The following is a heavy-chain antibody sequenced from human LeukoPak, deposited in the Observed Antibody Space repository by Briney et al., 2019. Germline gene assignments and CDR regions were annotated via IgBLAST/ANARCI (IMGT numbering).Heavy chain of an antibody. Sequence: GSLRLSCAAPGFTFSSNAIHWVRQAPGKGLEWVAGISYDGTNEHYADSVKGRFTISRDNSKNTLYLQMNSLTAEDTAVYYCAKDHLTYGDYLRLHYWGQGTLVTVSS. CDR2: ISYDGTNE. CDR1: GFTFSSNA. CDR3: AKDHLTYGDYLRLHY. V-gene: IGHV3-30*18. J-gene: IGHJ4*02. D-gene: IGHD4-17*01.